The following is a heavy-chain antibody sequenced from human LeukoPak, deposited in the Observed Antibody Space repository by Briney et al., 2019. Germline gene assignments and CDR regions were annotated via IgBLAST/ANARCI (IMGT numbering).Heavy chain of an antibody. Sequence: DPSETLSLTCTVSGGSISSYYWSWIRQPPGKGLEWIGYIYYSGSTNYNPSLKSRVTISVDTSKNQFSLKLSSVTAADTAVYYCARDAAGPFDYWGQGTLVTVSS. CDR3: ARDAAGPFDY. CDR2: IYYSGST. D-gene: IGHD6-25*01. V-gene: IGHV4-59*01. J-gene: IGHJ4*02. CDR1: GGSISSYY.